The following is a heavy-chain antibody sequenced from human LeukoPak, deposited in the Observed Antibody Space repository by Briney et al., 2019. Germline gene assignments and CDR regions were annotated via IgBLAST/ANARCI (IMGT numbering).Heavy chain of an antibody. CDR2: IYYSGST. D-gene: IGHD3-10*01. CDR1: GASFSTYY. J-gene: IGHJ4*02. Sequence: SETLSLTCTVSGASFSTYYWSWIRQPPGKGLEWVGYIYYSGSTNYNPSLKSRVTISVDTSKNQFSLKLSSVTAADTAVYYCARDGSGSYSPSYFDYWGQGTLVTVSS. V-gene: IGHV4-59*01. CDR3: ARDGSGSYSPSYFDY.